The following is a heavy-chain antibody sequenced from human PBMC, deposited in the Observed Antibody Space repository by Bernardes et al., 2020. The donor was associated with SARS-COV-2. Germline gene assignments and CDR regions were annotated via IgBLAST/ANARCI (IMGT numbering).Heavy chain of an antibody. CDR1: GGSFRPYY. J-gene: IGHJ4*02. CDR3: ARDLSTDFDS. CDR2: ISHSGGT. V-gene: IGHV4-34*01. Sequence: SETLSPTCAVYGGSFRPYYWTWIRQPPGKGLEWIGEISHSGGTNYNPSLKSRVTTSFDTSKNQVNLRLSSVTAADTAVYYCARDLSTDFDSWGQGTPVTVSS.